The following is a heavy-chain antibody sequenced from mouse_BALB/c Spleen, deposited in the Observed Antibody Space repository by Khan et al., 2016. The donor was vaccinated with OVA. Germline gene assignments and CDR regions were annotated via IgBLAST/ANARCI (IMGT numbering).Heavy chain of an antibody. CDR2: INPSTGYT. D-gene: IGHD1-1*01. CDR3: ARRGLRWDFDY. J-gene: IGHJ2*01. Sequence: QVQLQQSGAELAKPGASVKMSCKASGYTFINYWILWIKQRPGQGLEWIGYINPSTGYTEYNQNFKDKATLTADISPSTAYMQLSSLTSEDSAVYYCARRGLRWDFDYWGQGTTLTVSS. CDR1: GYTFINYW. V-gene: IGHV1-7*01.